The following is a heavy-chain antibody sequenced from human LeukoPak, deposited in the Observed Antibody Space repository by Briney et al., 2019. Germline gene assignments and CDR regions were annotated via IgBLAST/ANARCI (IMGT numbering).Heavy chain of an antibody. J-gene: IGHJ3*02. D-gene: IGHD1-1*01. CDR1: GFTFGDYW. CDR2: ISYDGSNK. Sequence: GGSLRLSCAASGFTFGDYWMSWVRQAPGKGLEWVAVISYDGSNKYYADSVKGRFTISRDNSKNTLYLQMNSLRAEDTAVYYCARELEQLERAFDIWGQGTMVTVSS. V-gene: IGHV3-30-3*01. CDR3: ARELEQLERAFDI.